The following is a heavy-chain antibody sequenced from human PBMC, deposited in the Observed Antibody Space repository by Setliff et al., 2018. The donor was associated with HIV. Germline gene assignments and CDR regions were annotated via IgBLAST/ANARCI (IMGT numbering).Heavy chain of an antibody. V-gene: IGHV1-69-2*01. D-gene: IGHD1-26*01. CDR3: ARGGEVGATSKSGIGAFDI. CDR1: GYTFTDYY. CDR2: VDPEDGET. Sequence: ASVKVPCKASGYTFTDYYMHWVQQAPGKGLEWMGRVDPEDGETIYAEKFQGRVTITTDESTSTAYMELSSLRSEDTAVYYCARGGEVGATSKSGIGAFDIWGQGTMVTVSS. J-gene: IGHJ3*02.